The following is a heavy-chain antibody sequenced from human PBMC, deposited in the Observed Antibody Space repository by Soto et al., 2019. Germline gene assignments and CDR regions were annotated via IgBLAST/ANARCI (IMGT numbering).Heavy chain of an antibody. D-gene: IGHD6-19*01. J-gene: IGHJ4*02. CDR1: GYTFTSYY. CDR2: INPSGGST. V-gene: IGHV1-46*01. CDR3: ERIAVAGTIPYY. Sequence: QVQLVQSGAEVKKPGASVKVSCKASGYTFTSYYMHWVRQAPGQGLEWMGIINPSGGSTSYAQKFQGQVTMTRDTPTSTVYKELSSLRSEDTAVYYCERIAVAGTIPYYWGQGTLVTVSS.